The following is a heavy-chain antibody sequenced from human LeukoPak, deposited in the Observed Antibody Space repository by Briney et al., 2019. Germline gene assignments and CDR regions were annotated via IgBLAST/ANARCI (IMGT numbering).Heavy chain of an antibody. CDR2: ISSSSSYI. V-gene: IGHV3-21*01. Sequence: GGSLRLSCAASGFTYSSYSMNWVRQAPGKGLEWVSSISSSSSYIYYADSVKGRFTISRDNAKNSLYLQMNSLRAEDTAVYYCARRMSAYSGSYPFDYWGQGTLVTVSS. CDR1: GFTYSSYS. D-gene: IGHD1-26*01. J-gene: IGHJ4*02. CDR3: ARRMSAYSGSYPFDY.